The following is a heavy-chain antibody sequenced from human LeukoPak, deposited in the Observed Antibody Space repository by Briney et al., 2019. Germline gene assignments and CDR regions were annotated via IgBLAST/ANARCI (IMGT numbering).Heavy chain of an antibody. J-gene: IGHJ3*02. V-gene: IGHV4-34*01. D-gene: IGHD2-15*01. Sequence: TSETLSLTCAVYGGSFSGYYWSWIRQPPGKGLEWIGEINHSGSTNYNPSLKSRVTISVDTSKYQFSLKLSSVTAADTAVYYCARGLVVDAFDIWGQGTMVTVSS. CDR2: INHSGST. CDR1: GGSFSGYY. CDR3: ARGLVVDAFDI.